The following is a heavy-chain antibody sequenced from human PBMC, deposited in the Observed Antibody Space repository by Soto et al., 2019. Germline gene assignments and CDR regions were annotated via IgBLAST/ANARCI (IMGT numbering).Heavy chain of an antibody. CDR1: GDSISSSNW. J-gene: IGHJ6*02. CDR2: IYQTGIT. Sequence: SETLSLTCAVSGDSISSSNWWTWVRQPPGKGLEWIGDIYQTGITNSNPSLKSRVTMSIDKSKNQFSLKLTSVTAADTAVYYCERYRDPPLYYYFALDVWGQGTTVTVSS. D-gene: IGHD3-16*02. V-gene: IGHV4-4*02. CDR3: ERYRDPPLYYYFALDV.